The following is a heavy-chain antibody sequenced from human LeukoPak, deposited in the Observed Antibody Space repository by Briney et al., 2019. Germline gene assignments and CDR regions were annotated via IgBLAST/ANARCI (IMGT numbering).Heavy chain of an antibody. CDR1: GFNFYNYV. CDR2: ISYDGSNK. D-gene: IGHD1-7*01. CDR3: AKAQLELPDY. Sequence: GGSLRLSCAASGFNFYNYVMSWVRQAPGKGLEWVAVISYDGSNKYYADSVKGRFTISRDNSKNTLYLQMNSLRAEDTAVYYCAKAQLELPDYWGQGTLVTVSS. J-gene: IGHJ4*02. V-gene: IGHV3-30*18.